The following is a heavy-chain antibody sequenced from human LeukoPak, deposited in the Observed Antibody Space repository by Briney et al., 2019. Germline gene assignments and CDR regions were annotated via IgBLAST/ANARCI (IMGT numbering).Heavy chain of an antibody. D-gene: IGHD2-2*01. V-gene: IGHV3-9*01. Sequence: GGSLRLSCAASGFTFDDYAMHWVRQAPGKGLEWVSGISWNSGSIGYADSVKGRFTISRDNAKSSLYLQMNSLRAEDTALYYCAKGSIPAASYYYYGMDVWGQGTTVTVSS. CDR2: ISWNSGSI. CDR3: AKGSIPAASYYYYGMDV. CDR1: GFTFDDYA. J-gene: IGHJ6*02.